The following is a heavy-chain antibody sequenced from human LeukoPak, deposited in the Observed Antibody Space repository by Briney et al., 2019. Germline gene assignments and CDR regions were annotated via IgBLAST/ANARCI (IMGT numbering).Heavy chain of an antibody. CDR2: IYSGGST. J-gene: IGHJ3*02. CDR3: ARAALTGAFDI. CDR1: GYTVSSNY. V-gene: IGHV3-66*01. D-gene: IGHD1-14*01. Sequence: GGSLRLSCAASGYTVSSNYMSWVRQAPGKGLEWVSVIYSGGSTYYADSVKGRFTISRDNAKNSLYLQMNSLRAEDTAVYYCARAALTGAFDIWGQGTMVTVSS.